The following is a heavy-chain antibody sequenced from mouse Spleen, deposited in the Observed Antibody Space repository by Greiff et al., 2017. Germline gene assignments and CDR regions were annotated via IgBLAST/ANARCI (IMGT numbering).Heavy chain of an antibody. D-gene: IGHD1-1*01. Sequence: QVQLKESGAELVKPGASVKISCKASGYAFSSYWMNWVKQRPGKGLEWIGQIYPGDGDTNYNGKFKGKATLTADKSSSTAYMQLSSLTSEDSAVYFCARSGITTVVASDYWGQGTTLTVSS. CDR3: ARSGITTVVASDY. J-gene: IGHJ2*01. CDR2: IYPGDGDT. CDR1: GYAFSSYW. V-gene: IGHV1-80*01.